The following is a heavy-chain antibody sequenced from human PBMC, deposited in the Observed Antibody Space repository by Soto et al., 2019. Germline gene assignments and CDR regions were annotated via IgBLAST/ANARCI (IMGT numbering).Heavy chain of an antibody. J-gene: IGHJ4*02. Sequence: SLTLSCAASGFTVSIYAMGWVRHAPGKGLEWVSAISGSGGNTYYTDSVKGRFTISRDNSKNTLYLQMNSLRAEDTAVYYCAKGMGATDYWGQGTRVTGS. CDR3: AKGMGATDY. CDR2: ISGSGGNT. V-gene: IGHV3-23*01. D-gene: IGHD1-26*01. CDR1: GFTVSIYA.